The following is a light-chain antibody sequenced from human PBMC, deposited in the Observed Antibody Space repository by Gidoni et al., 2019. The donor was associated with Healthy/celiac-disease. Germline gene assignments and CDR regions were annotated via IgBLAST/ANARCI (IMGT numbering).Light chain of an antibody. CDR1: RGTIASNY. Sequence: NFLLTQPHSVSESPGMTVTISCTRSRGTIASNYVQCYQQRPGSAPTTVIYEDKQRHYGVPDRFSGSIDSSANSASLTISGLKTEDEADCYCQYYDSSNHVVFGGGTKLTVL. CDR3: QYYDSSNHVV. J-gene: IGLJ2*01. CDR2: EDK. V-gene: IGLV6-57*03.